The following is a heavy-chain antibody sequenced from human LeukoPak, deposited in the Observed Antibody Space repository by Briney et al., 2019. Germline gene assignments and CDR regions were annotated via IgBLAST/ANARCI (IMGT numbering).Heavy chain of an antibody. CDR2: IREDGSEK. V-gene: IGHV3-7*01. J-gene: IGHJ6*02. CDR3: ARGRGIGA. Sequence: PGGSLRLSCAASGFTFRSFWMTWVRQAPGKGLEWVANIREDGSEKYYVDSVNGRFTISRDNAKNSLSLQMNSLRAEDMGVYYCARGRGIGAWGHGTTVTVSS. CDR1: GFTFRSFW.